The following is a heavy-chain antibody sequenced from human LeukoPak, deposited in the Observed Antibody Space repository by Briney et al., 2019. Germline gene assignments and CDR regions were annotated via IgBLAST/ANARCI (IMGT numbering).Heavy chain of an antibody. CDR1: GYTFTGYY. Sequence: GASVKVSCKASGYTFTGYYMHWVRQAPGQGLEWMGWINPNSGGTNYAQKLQGRVTMTTDTSTSTAYMELRSLRSDDTAVYYCARGQGFVRYFDWLLDYWGQGTLVTVSS. D-gene: IGHD3-9*01. CDR3: ARGQGFVRYFDWLLDY. V-gene: IGHV1-2*02. CDR2: INPNSGGT. J-gene: IGHJ4*02.